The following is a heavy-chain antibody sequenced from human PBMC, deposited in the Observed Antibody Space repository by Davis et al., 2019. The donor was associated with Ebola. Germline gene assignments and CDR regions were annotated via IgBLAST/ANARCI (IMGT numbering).Heavy chain of an antibody. D-gene: IGHD6-13*01. CDR1: GFTFSSYW. Sequence: GSLRLSCAASGFTFSSYWMSWIRQPPGKGLEWIGEINHSGSTNYNPSLKSRVTISVDTSKNQFSLKLSSVTAADTAVYYCARLQQLVPYYYGMDVWGQGTTVTVSS. J-gene: IGHJ6*02. V-gene: IGHV4-34*01. CDR3: ARLQQLVPYYYGMDV. CDR2: INHSGST.